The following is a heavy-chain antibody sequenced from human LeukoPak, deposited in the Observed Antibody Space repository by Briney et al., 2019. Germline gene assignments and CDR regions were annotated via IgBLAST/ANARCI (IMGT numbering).Heavy chain of an antibody. CDR2: IYTSGST. V-gene: IGHV4-4*07. CDR1: GGSISSYY. Sequence: SETLSLTCTVSGGSISSYYWSWIRQPAGKGLEWIGRIYTSGSTNYNPSLKSRVTMSVDTSKNQFSLKLSSVTAADTAVYYCARRGSSWYKGWFDPWGQGTLVTVSS. D-gene: IGHD6-13*01. CDR3: ARRGSSWYKGWFDP. J-gene: IGHJ5*02.